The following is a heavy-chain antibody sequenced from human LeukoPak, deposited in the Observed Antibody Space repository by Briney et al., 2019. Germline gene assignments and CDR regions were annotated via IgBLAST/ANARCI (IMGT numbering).Heavy chain of an antibody. J-gene: IGHJ5*02. CDR3: ARGGLGYCSGGSCPTSWFDP. CDR2: ISAYNGNT. V-gene: IGHV1-18*01. D-gene: IGHD2-15*01. Sequence: ASVKVSCKASGYTFSSYGISWVRQAPGQGLEWIGWISAYNGNTNYVQKLQGRVTMTRDTSTSTAYMELRSLRSDDTVVYYCARGGLGYCSGGSCPTSWFDPWGQGTLVIVSS. CDR1: GYTFSSYG.